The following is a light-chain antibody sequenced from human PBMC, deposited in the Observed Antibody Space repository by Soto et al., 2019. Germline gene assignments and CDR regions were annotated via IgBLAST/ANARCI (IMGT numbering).Light chain of an antibody. CDR1: SSDVCGYNY. CDR3: SSYAGXSNV. Sequence: QSVLTQPPSASGSPVQSVAISCTGTSSDVCGYNYVSWYQQHPGKDPKLMIDEVNKRPSGFPDRFSGSKSGNTASLTVSGLQAEDEADYYPSSYAGXSNVVGTGTKVXV. V-gene: IGLV2-8*01. CDR2: EVN. J-gene: IGLJ1*01.